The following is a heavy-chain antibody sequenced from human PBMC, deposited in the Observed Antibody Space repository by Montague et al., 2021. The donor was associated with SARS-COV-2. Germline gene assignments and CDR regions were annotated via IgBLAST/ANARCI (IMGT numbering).Heavy chain of an antibody. V-gene: IGHV4-39*02. J-gene: IGHJ4*02. D-gene: IGHD3-10*01. Sequence: SETLSLTCSVSSGSIISSGYYLGWIRQPPGKELEWIGNIYYSGTTYYNPSLQSRGTISVDTSKNHLSLRLSSVTAADTAVYFCARGMIRGVTTPFDYWGQGSQVTVFS. CDR1: SGSIISSGYY. CDR2: IYYSGTT. CDR3: ARGMIRGVTTPFDY.